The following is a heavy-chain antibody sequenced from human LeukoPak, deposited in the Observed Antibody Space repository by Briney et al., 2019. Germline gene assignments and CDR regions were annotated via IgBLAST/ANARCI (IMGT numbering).Heavy chain of an antibody. D-gene: IGHD3-3*01. CDR1: GFTVSSNY. CDR2: IYSGGST. J-gene: IGHJ4*02. CDR3: ARNVHGYYDFWSGYYSPIYYFDY. V-gene: IGHV3-66*02. Sequence: GGSLSLSCAASGFTVSSNYMSWVRQAPGKGLEWVSVIYSGGSTYYADSVKGRFTISRDNSKNTLYLQMNSLRAEDTAVYYCARNVHGYYDFWSGYYSPIYYFDYWGQGTLVTVSS.